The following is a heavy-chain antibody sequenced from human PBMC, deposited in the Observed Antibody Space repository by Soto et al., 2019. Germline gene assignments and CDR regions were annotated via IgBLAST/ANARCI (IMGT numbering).Heavy chain of an antibody. CDR1: GFTFSSYW. Sequence: EVQLVESGGGLVQPGGSLRLSCAASGFTFSSYWMHWVRQAPGKGLVWVSRINSDGSSTSYADSVKGRFTISRDNAKNTLYLQMNSLRAEDTAVYYCARDFRGDYYDSSGYYYVDRGDDAFDIWGQGTMVTVSS. CDR3: ARDFRGDYYDSSGYYYVDRGDDAFDI. V-gene: IGHV3-74*01. D-gene: IGHD3-22*01. J-gene: IGHJ3*02. CDR2: INSDGSST.